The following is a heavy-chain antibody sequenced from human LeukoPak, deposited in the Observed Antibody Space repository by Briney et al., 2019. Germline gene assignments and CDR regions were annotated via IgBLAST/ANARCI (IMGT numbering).Heavy chain of an antibody. CDR1: GFTFTNNF. CDR3: AREGFYFFDF. V-gene: IGHV3-7*01. CDR2: IKQDGSEK. Sequence: QPGGSLRLSCAASGFTFTNNFMSWVRQVPGKGLERVANIKQDGSEKTYADSVRGRFTIFRDNAKDSVYLQMNSLRAEDSAIYYCAREGFYFFDFWGQGTLVTVSS. J-gene: IGHJ4*01.